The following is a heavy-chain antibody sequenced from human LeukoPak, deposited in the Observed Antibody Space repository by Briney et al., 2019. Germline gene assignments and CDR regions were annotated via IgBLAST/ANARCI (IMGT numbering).Heavy chain of an antibody. D-gene: IGHD1-26*01. V-gene: IGHV3-33*08. CDR3: ARKGGAGGNPDSWFDP. Sequence: PGGSLRLSCAASGFTFSDAWMSWVRQAPGKGPEWVAVIWSDGTNRHYTDSVKGRFTISRDNSKNTLYLQMDSLRDEDTAVYYCARKGGAGGNPDSWFDPWGQGTQVTVSS. J-gene: IGHJ5*02. CDR1: GFTFSDAW. CDR2: IWSDGTNR.